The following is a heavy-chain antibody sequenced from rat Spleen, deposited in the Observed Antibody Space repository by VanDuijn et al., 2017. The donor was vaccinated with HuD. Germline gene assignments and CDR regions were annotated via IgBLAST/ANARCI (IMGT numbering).Heavy chain of an antibody. Sequence: EVQLVESGGGLVQPGRSMKLSCAASGFTFSNYGMNWIRQAPRKGLEWVASISPTGGNTYYRDSVKGRFTISRDNAENTVYLQMNSLRSEDTATYYCVKEANYGGLMDVWGQGASVTVSS. J-gene: IGHJ4*01. CDR3: VKEANYGGLMDV. CDR1: GFTFSNYG. D-gene: IGHD1-11*01. CDR2: ISPTGGNT. V-gene: IGHV5-19*01.